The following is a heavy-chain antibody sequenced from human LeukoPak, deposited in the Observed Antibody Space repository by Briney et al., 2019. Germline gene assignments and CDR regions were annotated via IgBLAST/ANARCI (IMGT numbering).Heavy chain of an antibody. J-gene: IGHJ1*01. V-gene: IGHV3-23*01. CDR1: GFSFSSYA. CDR2: IGGTGGRT. D-gene: IGHD6-13*01. CDR3: AKGPYSDRSEWFQY. Sequence: GGSLRLSCAASGFSFSSYAMGWVRQAPGKGLEWVSSIGGTGGRTYYADSVKGRFTISRDNSRNTLSLQMNSLSVADTAVYFCAKGPYSDRSEWFQYWGQGTLVTVSS.